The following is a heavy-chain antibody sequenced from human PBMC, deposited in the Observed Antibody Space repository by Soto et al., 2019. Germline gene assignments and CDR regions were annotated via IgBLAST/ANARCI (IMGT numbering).Heavy chain of an antibody. CDR3: ARDRGRWPQEIHNWDHGMDV. V-gene: IGHV4-4*02. CDR1: GGSISSSNW. Sequence: QVQLQESGPGLVKPSGTLSLTCAVSGGSISSSNWWSWVRQPPGKGLEWIGEIYHSGSTNYNPSLTRRVTKSVGKYKHQFSLKLRAVSAADTAVYYCARDRGRWPQEIHNWDHGMDVWGQGTTVTVSS. CDR2: IYHSGST. D-gene: IGHD1-1*01. J-gene: IGHJ6*02.